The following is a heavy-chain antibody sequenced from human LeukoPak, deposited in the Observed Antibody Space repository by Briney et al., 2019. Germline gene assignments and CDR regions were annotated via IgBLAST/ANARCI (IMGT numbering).Heavy chain of an antibody. Sequence: PGGSLRLSCAASGFTFSSYSMNWVRQAPGKGLEWVSSIISGGSYIYYADSVKGRFTISRDNAKNSLYLQMNSLRAEDTAVYYCASLGIAAAYFDYWGQGTLVTVSS. CDR3: ASLGIAAAYFDY. D-gene: IGHD6-25*01. V-gene: IGHV3-21*01. J-gene: IGHJ4*02. CDR2: IISGGSYI. CDR1: GFTFSSYS.